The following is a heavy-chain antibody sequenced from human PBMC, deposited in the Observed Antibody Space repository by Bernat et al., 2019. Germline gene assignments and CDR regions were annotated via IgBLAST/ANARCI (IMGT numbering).Heavy chain of an antibody. CDR2: IYSGGST. V-gene: IGHV3-66*01. D-gene: IGHD6-13*01. J-gene: IGHJ4*02. CDR1: GFTVSSNY. CDR3: ARKAAVGTQRAFDY. Sequence: EVQLVESGGGLVQPGGSLRLSCAASGFTVSSNYMSWVRQAPGKGLEWVSVIYSGGSTYYADSVKGRFTISRDNSKNTLYLQMNSLRAEDTAVYYCARKAAVGTQRAFDYWGQGTLVTVSS.